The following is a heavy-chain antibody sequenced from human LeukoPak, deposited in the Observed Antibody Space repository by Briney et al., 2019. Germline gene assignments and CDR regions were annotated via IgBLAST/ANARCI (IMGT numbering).Heavy chain of an antibody. J-gene: IGHJ5*02. D-gene: IGHD2-21*02. CDR1: GFTFGSYS. CDR3: ARGASYVTSQWFDP. V-gene: IGHV3-21*01. CDR2: ISSSSSYI. Sequence: GGSLRLSCAASGFTFGSYSMNWVRQAPGKGLEWVSFISSSSSYIYYADSVKGRFTISRDNAKNSLYLQMNSLRAEDTAVYYCARGASYVTSQWFDPWGQGTQVTVSS.